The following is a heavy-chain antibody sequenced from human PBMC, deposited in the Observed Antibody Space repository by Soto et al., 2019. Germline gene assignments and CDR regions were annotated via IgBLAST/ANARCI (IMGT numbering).Heavy chain of an antibody. CDR3: ARPRVGGELDY. CDR1: GGSISSSSYY. Sequence: SETLSLTCTVSGGSISSSSYYWGWIRQPPGKGLEWIGSIYYSGSTYYNPSLKSRVTISVDTSKNQFSLKLSSVTAADTAVYYCARPRVGGELDYWGQGTLVTVSS. J-gene: IGHJ4*02. D-gene: IGHD2-21*01. CDR2: IYYSGST. V-gene: IGHV4-39*01.